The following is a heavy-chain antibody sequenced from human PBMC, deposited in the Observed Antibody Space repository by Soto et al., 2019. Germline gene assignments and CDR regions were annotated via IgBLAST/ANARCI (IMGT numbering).Heavy chain of an antibody. V-gene: IGHV4-4*02. CDR2: IYRTGST. CDR3: ASRDPGTSVDY. D-gene: IGHD1-7*01. CDR1: GGSFTSNNW. Sequence: QVQLQESGPGLVKPSGTLSLTCAVSGGSFTSNNWWAWVRQPPGQGLEWIGEIYRTGSTNYNPSLANRVTISLDKAENQLSLKVTSLTAAATAVYYCASRDPGTSVDYWGQGTLVTVSS. J-gene: IGHJ4*02.